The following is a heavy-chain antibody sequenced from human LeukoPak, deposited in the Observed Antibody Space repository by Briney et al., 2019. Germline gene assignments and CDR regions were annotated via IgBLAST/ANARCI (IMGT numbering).Heavy chain of an antibody. J-gene: IGHJ3*02. Sequence: ASVKVSCKASGYTFTSYGISWVRQAPGQGLEWMGWISAYNGNTNYAQKLQGRVTMTTDTSTSTAYMELRSLRSDDTAVYYCARDARGAAAADDPFDIWGQGTMVTVSS. D-gene: IGHD6-13*01. V-gene: IGHV1-18*01. CDR1: GYTFTSYG. CDR2: ISAYNGNT. CDR3: ARDARGAAAADDPFDI.